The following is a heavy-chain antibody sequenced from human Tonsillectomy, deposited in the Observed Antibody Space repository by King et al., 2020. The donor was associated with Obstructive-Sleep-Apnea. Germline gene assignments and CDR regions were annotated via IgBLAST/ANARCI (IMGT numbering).Heavy chain of an antibody. D-gene: IGHD4-23*01. V-gene: IGHV3-43D*03. J-gene: IGHJ4*02. CDR2: ISWNGGST. Sequence: VQLVESGGVVIHPGGSLRLSCAASGFTFDDYAMHWVRQAPGKGLEWVSLISWNGGSTSYADSVKGRFTISRDNSKNSLHLQMNSLRTDDTAVYYCAKAATGGNPPDYWGQGTRVTVSS. CDR1: GFTFDDYA. CDR3: AKAATGGNPPDY.